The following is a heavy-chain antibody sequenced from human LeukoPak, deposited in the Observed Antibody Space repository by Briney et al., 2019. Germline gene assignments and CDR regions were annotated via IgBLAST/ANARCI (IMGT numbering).Heavy chain of an antibody. CDR2: INTNTGNP. CDR3: ARDREWLRSGYNWFDP. J-gene: IGHJ5*02. V-gene: IGHV7-4-1*02. Sequence: ASVKVSYKASGYTFTSYAMNWVRQAPGQGLEWMGWINTNTGNPTYAQGFTGRFVFSLDTSVSTAYLQISSLKAEDTAVYYCARDREWLRSGYNWFDPWGQGTLVTVSS. D-gene: IGHD5-12*01. CDR1: GYTFTSYA.